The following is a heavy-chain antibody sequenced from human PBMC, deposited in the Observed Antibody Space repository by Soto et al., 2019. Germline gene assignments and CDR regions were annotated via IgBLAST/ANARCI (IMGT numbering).Heavy chain of an antibody. J-gene: IGHJ4*02. CDR1: GFTFSSYG. V-gene: IGHV3-33*01. D-gene: IGHD6-13*01. CDR2: IWYDGSNK. Sequence: QVQLVESGGGVVQPGRSLRLSCAASGFTFSSYGMHWVRQAPGKGLEWVAVIWYDGSNKYYADSVKGRFTISRDNSKNTLYLQMNSLRAEDTAVYYCVRESRVIAAAANFDYWGQGTLVTVSS. CDR3: VRESRVIAAAANFDY.